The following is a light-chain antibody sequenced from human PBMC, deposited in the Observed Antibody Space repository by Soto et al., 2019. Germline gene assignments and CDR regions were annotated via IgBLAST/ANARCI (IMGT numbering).Light chain of an antibody. CDR2: DVS. CDR1: SSDVGGYNY. J-gene: IGLJ2*01. V-gene: IGLV2-11*01. CDR3: CSYAGSYDVL. Sequence: QSALTQPRSVSGSPGHSVTISCTGTSSDVGGYNYVSWYQHHPGKAPKLMIYDVSKWPSGVPDRFSGSKSGNTASLTISGLQAEDEADYYCCSYAGSYDVLFGGGTKLTVL.